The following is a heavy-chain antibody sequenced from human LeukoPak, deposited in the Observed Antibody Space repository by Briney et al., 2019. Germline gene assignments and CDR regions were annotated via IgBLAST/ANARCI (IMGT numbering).Heavy chain of an antibody. CDR3: AKAHYYGSGSYSQYYFDY. D-gene: IGHD3-10*01. V-gene: IGHV3-7*03. J-gene: IGHJ4*02. Sequence: GGSLRLSCAASRFTFNNYWMSWVRQAPGKGLEWVANIKQDGSEKYYVDSVKGRFTISRDNSKNTLYLQMNSLRAEDTAVYYCAKAHYYGSGSYSQYYFDYWGQGTLVTVSS. CDR2: IKQDGSEK. CDR1: RFTFNNYW.